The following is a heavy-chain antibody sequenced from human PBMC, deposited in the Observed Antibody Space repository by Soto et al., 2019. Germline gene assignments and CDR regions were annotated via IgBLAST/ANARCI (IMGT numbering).Heavy chain of an antibody. D-gene: IGHD2-2*03. CDR2: ISYDGSNK. CDR1: GFTFSSYG. J-gene: IGHJ6*02. CDR3: AKDTLDIVVVPAAIGSRYYYYGMDV. Sequence: GGSLRLSCAASGFTFSSYGMHWVRQAPGKGLEWVAVISYDGSNKYYADSVKGRFTISRDNSKNTLYLQMNSLRAEDTAVYYCAKDTLDIVVVPAAIGSRYYYYGMDVWGQGTTVTVSS. V-gene: IGHV3-30*18.